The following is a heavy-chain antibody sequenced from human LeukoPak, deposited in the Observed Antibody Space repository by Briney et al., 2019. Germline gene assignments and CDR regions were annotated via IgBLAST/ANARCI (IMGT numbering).Heavy chain of an antibody. CDR1: GGSFSGYY. Sequence: SETLSLTCAVYGGSFSGYYWSWIRQPPGKGLEWIGEINHSGSTNYNPSLKSRVTISVDTSKNQFSLELSSVTAADTAVYYCARGGWYYYGSGSLNNWFDPWGQGTLVTVSS. J-gene: IGHJ5*02. CDR2: INHSGST. V-gene: IGHV4-34*01. D-gene: IGHD3-10*01. CDR3: ARGGWYYYGSGSLNNWFDP.